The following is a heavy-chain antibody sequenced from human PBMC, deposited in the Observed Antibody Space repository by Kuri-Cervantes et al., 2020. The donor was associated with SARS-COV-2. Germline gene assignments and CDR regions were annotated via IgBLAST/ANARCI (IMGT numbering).Heavy chain of an antibody. CDR3: ATGGDFGDYRWFDP. Sequence: GESLKILWKGSGYSFTRQWIGWVRQRPGKGLEWMGIIYSCDSDTRYSPSFQGQVTVSADKSISTAYLQWSSLKASDTAMYYGATGGDFGDYRWFDPWGQGTLVTVSS. CDR1: GYSFTRQW. J-gene: IGHJ5*02. CDR2: IYSCDSDT. D-gene: IGHD4-17*01. V-gene: IGHV5-51*01.